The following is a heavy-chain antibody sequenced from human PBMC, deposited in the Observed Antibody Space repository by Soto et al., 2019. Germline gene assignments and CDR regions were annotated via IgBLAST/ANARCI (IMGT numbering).Heavy chain of an antibody. Sequence: SETLSLTCTVSGGSISSSSYYWGWIRQPPGKGLEWIGSIYYSGSTYYNPSLKSRVTISVDTSKNQFSLKLSSVTAADTAVYYCARRHDILTGYMDVWGKGTTVTVSS. CDR2: IYYSGST. CDR1: GGSISSSSYY. J-gene: IGHJ6*04. D-gene: IGHD3-9*01. V-gene: IGHV4-39*01. CDR3: ARRHDILTGYMDV.